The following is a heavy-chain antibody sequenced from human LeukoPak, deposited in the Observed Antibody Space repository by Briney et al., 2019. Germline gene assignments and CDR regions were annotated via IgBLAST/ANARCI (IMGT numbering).Heavy chain of an antibody. CDR3: ARGGRALLWFGEIYFDY. CDR2: INPNSGGT. Sequence: ASVKVSCKASGYTFTGYYMHWVRQAPGQGLEWMGWINPNSGGTNYAQKFQGRVTVTRDTSISTAYMELSRLRSDDTAVYYCARGGRALLWFGEIYFDYWGQGTLVTVSS. CDR1: GYTFTGYY. J-gene: IGHJ4*02. D-gene: IGHD3-10*01. V-gene: IGHV1-2*02.